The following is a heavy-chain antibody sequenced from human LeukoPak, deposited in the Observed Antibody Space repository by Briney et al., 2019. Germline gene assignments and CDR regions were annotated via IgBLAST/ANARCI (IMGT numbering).Heavy chain of an antibody. CDR2: INHSGST. D-gene: IGHD4-17*01. CDR3: AILGGDASIDY. V-gene: IGHV4-34*01. J-gene: IGHJ4*02. Sequence: SETLSLTCAVYGGSFSGYYWSWIRQPPGKGLEWIGEINHSGSTNYNPSLKSRVTISVDTSKNQFSLKLSSVTAADTAAYYCAILGGDASIDYWGQGTLVTVSS. CDR1: GGSFSGYY.